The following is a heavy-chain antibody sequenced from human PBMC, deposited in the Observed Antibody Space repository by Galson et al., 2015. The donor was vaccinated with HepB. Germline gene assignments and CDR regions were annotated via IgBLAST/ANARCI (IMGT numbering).Heavy chain of an antibody. CDR1: GYTFTKFG. J-gene: IGHJ4*02. CDR2: ISGYNGNT. V-gene: IGHV1-18*01. Sequence: SVKVSCKASGYTFTKFGISWVRQAPGQGLEWMAWISGYNGNTNYAQKFQGRVTMTTDTPTSTAYMELRSLTSDDTAVYYCATARYSTSPPDNWGQGTLVTVSS. D-gene: IGHD6-6*01. CDR3: ATARYSTSPPDN.